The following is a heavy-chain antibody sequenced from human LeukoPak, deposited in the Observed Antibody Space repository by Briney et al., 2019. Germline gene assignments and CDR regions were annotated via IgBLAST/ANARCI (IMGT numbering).Heavy chain of an antibody. V-gene: IGHV3-21*01. CDR2: ISSSSSYI. CDR3: ARPTTGFLYSGSYLY. CDR1: GFTFSSYS. J-gene: IGHJ4*02. D-gene: IGHD1-26*01. Sequence: GGSLRLSCAASGFTFSSYSMNWVRQAPGQGLEWVSSISSSSSYIYYADSVKGRFTISRDNAKNSLYLQMNSLRAEDTAVYYCARPTTGFLYSGSYLYWGQGTLVTVSS.